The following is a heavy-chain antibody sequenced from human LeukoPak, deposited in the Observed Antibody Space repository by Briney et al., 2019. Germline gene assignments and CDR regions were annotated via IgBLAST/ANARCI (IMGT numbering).Heavy chain of an antibody. CDR3: ASVAAGSGNYHFDY. V-gene: IGHV3-48*04. Sequence: GGSLRLSCAASGFNFNNYNMNWVRQAPGKGLEWVSYISSSGSTIYYADSVKGRFTISRDNAKNSVYLQMNSLRAEDTAVYYCASVAAGSGNYHFDYWGQGTLVTVSS. CDR1: GFNFNNYN. D-gene: IGHD3-10*01. CDR2: ISSSGSTI. J-gene: IGHJ4*02.